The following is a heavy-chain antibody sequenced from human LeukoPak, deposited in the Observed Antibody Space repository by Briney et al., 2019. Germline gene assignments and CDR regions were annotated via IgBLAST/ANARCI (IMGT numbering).Heavy chain of an antibody. CDR2: ISYDGSNK. CDR1: GFTFSSYG. V-gene: IGHV3-30*18. Sequence: GGSLRLSCAASGFTFSSYGMHWVRQAPGKGLEWVAVISYDGSNKYYADSVKGRFTISRDNSKNTLYLQMNSLRAEDTAVYYCAKDQARSGSYSWFDPWGQGTLVTVSS. CDR3: AKDQARSGSYSWFDP. D-gene: IGHD1-26*01. J-gene: IGHJ5*02.